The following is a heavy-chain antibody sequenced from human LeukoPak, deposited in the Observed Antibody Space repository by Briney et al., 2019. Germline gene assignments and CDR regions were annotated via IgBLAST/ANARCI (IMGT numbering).Heavy chain of an antibody. Sequence: GASVKVSCKASGYTFTNYFITWVRQAPGQGLEWMGWISTYNGNTDYAQKLQGRVTMTTDTSTSTAYMELRSLRSDDTAVYYCARITQTDYDFDYWGQGTLVIVSS. V-gene: IGHV1-18*01. CDR3: ARITQTDYDFDY. CDR2: ISTYNGNT. J-gene: IGHJ4*02. D-gene: IGHD4-17*01. CDR1: GYTFTNYF.